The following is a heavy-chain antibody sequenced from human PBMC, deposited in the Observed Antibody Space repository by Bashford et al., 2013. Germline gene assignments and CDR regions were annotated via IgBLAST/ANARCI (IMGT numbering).Heavy chain of an antibody. CDR2: ITSSSGTI. D-gene: IGHD5-18*01. CDR1: GFTFSTFT. J-gene: IGHJ4*02. CDR3: AREWGEDTIRQLWIPFDS. Sequence: HSGGSLRLSCAASGFTFSTFTMNWVRQAPGKGLQWVSYITSSSGTIYYADSVKGRFTISRDNAKNSVYLQMNNLRDEDTAVYYCAREWGEDTIRQLWIPFDSWGQGTLVTVSS. V-gene: IGHV3-48*02.